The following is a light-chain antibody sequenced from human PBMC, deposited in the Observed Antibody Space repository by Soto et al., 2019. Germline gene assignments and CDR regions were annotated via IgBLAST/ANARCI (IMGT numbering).Light chain of an antibody. CDR2: SAS. J-gene: IGKJ1*01. V-gene: IGKV3-20*01. CDR3: QQYGRSPTWT. Sequence: TQSPSTLSASVGERVTIACRSSQSVNSNLAWYQQKPGQAPRLLIYSASSRAAGVSDRFSGSGSGTDFSLTISRLEPEDFAMYYCQQYGRSPTWTFGQGTKVDIK. CDR1: QSVNSN.